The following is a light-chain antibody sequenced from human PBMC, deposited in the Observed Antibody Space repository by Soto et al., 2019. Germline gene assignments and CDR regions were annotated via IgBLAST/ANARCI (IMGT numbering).Light chain of an antibody. CDR1: QSISSY. V-gene: IGKV1-39*01. CDR3: QQGYSAPYT. CDR2: TTS. J-gene: IGKJ2*01. Sequence: DIQMTQSPSSLSASVGDRVTITCRASQSISSYLNWYQRKPGEAPNLLIYTTSSLQSGVPSRFSGSGSGTDVTLTISSLQPEDFATYYCQQGYSAPYTFGQGTKLEIK.